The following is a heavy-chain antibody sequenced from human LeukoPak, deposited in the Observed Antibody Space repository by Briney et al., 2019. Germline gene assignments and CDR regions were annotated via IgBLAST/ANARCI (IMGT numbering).Heavy chain of an antibody. CDR1: GYTFTSYA. CDR3: ARDRSSVGGFDY. J-gene: IGHJ4*02. D-gene: IGHD3-16*01. CDR2: MNPNSGNT. V-gene: IGHV1-8*01. Sequence: ASVKVSCKASGYTFTSYAINWVRQATGQGLEWMGGMNPNSGNTGYAQTFQGRVTMTRNTSISTAYMELSSLRSEDTAVYYCARDRSSVGGFDYWGQGTLVTVSS.